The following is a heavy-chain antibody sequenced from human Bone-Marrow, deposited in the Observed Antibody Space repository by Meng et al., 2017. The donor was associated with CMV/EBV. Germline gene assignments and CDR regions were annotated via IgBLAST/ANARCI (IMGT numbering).Heavy chain of an antibody. CDR3: ARDFPTPYYFDY. CDR2: ISSSSSYI. CDR1: ALTFSSYS. V-gene: IGHV3-21*01. Sequence: VELVESGGGLVKPGVSPRLSCSASALTFSSYSMNWVRQAPGKGLEWVSSISSSSSYIYYADSVKGRFTISRDNAKNSLYLQMNSLRAEDTAVYYCARDFPTPYYFDYWGQGTLVTVSS. J-gene: IGHJ4*02.